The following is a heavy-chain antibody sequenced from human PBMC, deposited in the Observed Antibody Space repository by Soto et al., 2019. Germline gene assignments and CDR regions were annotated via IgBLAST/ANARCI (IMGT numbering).Heavy chain of an antibody. Sequence: ASVKVSCKVSGYTLTELSMHWVRQAPGQGLEWMGWISAYNGNTNYAQKLQGRVTMTTDTSTSTAYMELRSLRSDDTAVYYCAGYSSSWYAFDIWGQGTMVTVSS. V-gene: IGHV1-18*01. J-gene: IGHJ3*02. CDR1: GYTLTELS. CDR2: ISAYNGNT. CDR3: AGYSSSWYAFDI. D-gene: IGHD6-13*01.